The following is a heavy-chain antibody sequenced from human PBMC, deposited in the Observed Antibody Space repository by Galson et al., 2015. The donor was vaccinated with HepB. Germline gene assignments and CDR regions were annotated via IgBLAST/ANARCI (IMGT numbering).Heavy chain of an antibody. J-gene: IGHJ6*02. Sequence: QSGAEVKKPGESLRTSCKGSGYSFTSYWISWVRQMPGKGLEWMGRIDPSDSYTNYSPSFQGHVTISADKSISTAYLQWSSLKASDTAMYYCARHTYDILTGNYYYGMDVWGQGTTVTVSS. CDR1: GYSFTSYW. CDR2: IDPSDSYT. CDR3: ARHTYDILTGNYYYGMDV. V-gene: IGHV5-10-1*01. D-gene: IGHD3-9*01.